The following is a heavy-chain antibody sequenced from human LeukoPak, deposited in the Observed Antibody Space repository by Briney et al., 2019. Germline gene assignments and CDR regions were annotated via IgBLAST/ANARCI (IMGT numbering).Heavy chain of an antibody. CDR1: GYSIRSGFY. CDR2: IYHSGIT. Sequence: KTSETLSLTCTVSGYSIRSGFYWGWIRRPPGKGLEWIGNIYHSGITYYTPSLKSRVTISVDTSKNPFYLKLSSVTAADTAVYYCARAVGSFDWLPLFDYWGQGTLVTVSS. D-gene: IGHD3-9*01. V-gene: IGHV4-38-2*02. J-gene: IGHJ4*02. CDR3: ARAVGSFDWLPLFDY.